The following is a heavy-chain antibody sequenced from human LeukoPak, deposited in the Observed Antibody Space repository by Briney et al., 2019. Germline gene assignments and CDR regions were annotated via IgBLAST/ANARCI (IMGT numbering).Heavy chain of an antibody. CDR1: GFTFSDHY. D-gene: IGHD6-19*01. CDR3: ARAYTSGWYSPGY. V-gene: IGHV3-72*01. Sequence: TGGSLRLSCAASGFTFSDHYMDWVRQAPGKGLEWVGRSRNKANSYTTDYAAFVKGRFTISRDDSKNSLYLQMNSLKTEDTAVYYCARAYTSGWYSPGYWGQGTLVTVSS. CDR2: SRNKANSYTT. J-gene: IGHJ4*02.